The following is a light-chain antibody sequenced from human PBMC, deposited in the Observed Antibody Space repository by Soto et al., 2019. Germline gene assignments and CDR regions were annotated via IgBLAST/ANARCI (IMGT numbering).Light chain of an antibody. Sequence: QSALTQPASVSGSPGQSIIISCTGTSSDVGRYNLVSWYQQHPGKAPQLIYEGSKRPSGVSNRFSGSKSGNTASLTISGLQAEDEADYYCCSYAGSGTLVFGGGTKLTVL. V-gene: IGLV2-23*01. J-gene: IGLJ3*02. CDR1: SSDVGRYNL. CDR3: CSYAGSGTLV. CDR2: EGS.